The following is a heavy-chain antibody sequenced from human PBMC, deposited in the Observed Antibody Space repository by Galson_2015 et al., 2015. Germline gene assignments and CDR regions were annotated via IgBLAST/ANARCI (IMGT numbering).Heavy chain of an antibody. CDR3: ARDFSGIVVVPAAYDAFEI. J-gene: IGHJ3*02. Sequence: SLRLSCAASGFTFSSYSMNWVRQAPGKGLEWVSSISSSSSYIYYADSVKGRFTISRDNSKNTLYLQMNSLRAEDTAVYYCARDFSGIVVVPAAYDAFEIWGQGTMVTVSS. CDR2: ISSSSSYI. CDR1: GFTFSSYS. V-gene: IGHV3-21*01. D-gene: IGHD2-2*01.